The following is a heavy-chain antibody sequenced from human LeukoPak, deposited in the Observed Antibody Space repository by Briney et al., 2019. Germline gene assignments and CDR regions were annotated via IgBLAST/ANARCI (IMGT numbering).Heavy chain of an antibody. Sequence: SETLSLTCTVSGGSISSSSHYWGWIRQPPGKGLEWIGSIDYSGTTSYNPPLKSRVTISVDTSRNQFSLKLSSVTAADTAVYYCAREVRFSMVRGEIDCWGQGTLVTVSS. CDR2: IDYSGTT. CDR3: AREVRFSMVRGEIDC. J-gene: IGHJ4*02. CDR1: GGSISSSSHY. V-gene: IGHV4-39*07. D-gene: IGHD3-10*01.